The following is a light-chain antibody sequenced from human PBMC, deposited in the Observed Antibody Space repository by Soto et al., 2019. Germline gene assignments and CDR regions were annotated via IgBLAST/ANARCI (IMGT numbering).Light chain of an antibody. V-gene: IGKV1-39*01. CDR1: QSISSY. CDR3: QQTYSTLRA. CDR2: AAS. Sequence: DIQMTQSPSSLSASIGDRVTITCRASQSISSYLNWYQQKPGRAPKLLIYAASSLQSGVPSRFSGSGSGTDFTLTISSLQAEDFATYYCQQTYSTLRAFGPGTKVDIK. J-gene: IGKJ1*01.